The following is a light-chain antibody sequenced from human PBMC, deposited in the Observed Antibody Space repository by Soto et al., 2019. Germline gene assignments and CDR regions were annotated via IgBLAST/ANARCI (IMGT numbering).Light chain of an antibody. V-gene: IGLV2-14*01. Sequence: QSALTQPASVSGSPGQSITISCTGTSSDVGGYNYVSWYQQHPGKAPKLMIYDVSNRPSGVSNRFSGSKSGNTASLTISGLQAEDVADYYCSSYTSSSLVVFGGGTNLPVL. CDR3: SSYTSSSLVV. CDR1: SSDVGGYNY. J-gene: IGLJ2*01. CDR2: DVS.